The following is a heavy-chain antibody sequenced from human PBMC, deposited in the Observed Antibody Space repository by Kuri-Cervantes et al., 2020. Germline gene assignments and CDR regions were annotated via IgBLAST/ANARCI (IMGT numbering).Heavy chain of an antibody. V-gene: IGHV4-59*01. J-gene: IGHJ6*03. CDR2: IYYSGST. Sequence: GSLRLSCTVSGGSISSYYWSWIRQPPGKGLEWIGYIYYSGSTNYSPSLKSRVTISVDTSKNQFSLKLSSVTAADTAVYYCARDRYESHYNGFYYYYYYMDVWGKGTTVTVSS. D-gene: IGHD3-10*01. CDR3: ARDRYESHYNGFYYYYYYMDV. CDR1: GGSISSYY.